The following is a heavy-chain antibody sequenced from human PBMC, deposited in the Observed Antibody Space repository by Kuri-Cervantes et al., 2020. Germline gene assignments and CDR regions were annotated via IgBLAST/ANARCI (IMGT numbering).Heavy chain of an antibody. Sequence: SVKVSCKASGGTFSSYAISWVRQAPGQGLEWMGGIIPIFGTANYAQKFQGRVTTTTDTSTSTAYMELRSLRSDDTAVYYCARMIAYGSGSRFREDVWGQGTTVTVSS. V-gene: IGHV1-69*05. D-gene: IGHD3-10*01. J-gene: IGHJ6*02. CDR2: IIPIFGTA. CDR3: ARMIAYGSGSRFREDV. CDR1: GGTFSSYA.